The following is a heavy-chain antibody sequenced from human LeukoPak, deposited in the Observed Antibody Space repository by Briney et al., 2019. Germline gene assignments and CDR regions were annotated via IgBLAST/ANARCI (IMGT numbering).Heavy chain of an antibody. CDR1: GITFSSYT. J-gene: IGHJ4*02. V-gene: IGHV3-21*01. CDR3: ARDRGGEFDY. Sequence: GGSLRLSCAASGITFSSYTMTWLRQAPVKGLYCVSSISSSSGHIYYADSVKGRFTISRDNAKNSLYLQMNNLRAGDTAVFYCARDRGGEFDYWGQGTLVTVSS. D-gene: IGHD3-16*01. CDR2: ISSSSGHI.